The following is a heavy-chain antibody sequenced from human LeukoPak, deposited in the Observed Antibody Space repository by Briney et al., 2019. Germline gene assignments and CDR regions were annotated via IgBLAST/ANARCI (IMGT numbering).Heavy chain of an antibody. J-gene: IGHJ4*02. CDR2: IYPGDSDT. D-gene: IGHD1-26*01. Sequence: GESLQISCKGSGYIFSTYWIAWVRQLPGKGLEWMGIIYPGDSDTRYSPSFQGQVTISADKSVSTAYLQWSSLKASDTAMYYCARLAGRGAFDYWGQGTLVTVSS. CDR3: ARLAGRGAFDY. V-gene: IGHV5-51*01. CDR1: GYIFSTYW.